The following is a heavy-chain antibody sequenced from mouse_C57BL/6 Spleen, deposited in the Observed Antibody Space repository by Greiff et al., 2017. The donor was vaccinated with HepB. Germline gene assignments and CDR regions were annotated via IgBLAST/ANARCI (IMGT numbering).Heavy chain of an antibody. CDR2: ISSGGDYI. D-gene: IGHD2-3*01. V-gene: IGHV5-9-1*02. J-gene: IGHJ2*01. CDR1: GFTFSSYA. Sequence: EVNVVESGEGLVKPGWSLKLSCAASGFTFSSYAMSWVRQTPEKRLEWVAYISSGGDYIYYADTVKGRFTISRDNARNTLYLQMSSLKSEDTAMYYCTRVGIYDGYLFDYWGQGTTLTVSS. CDR3: TRVGIYDGYLFDY.